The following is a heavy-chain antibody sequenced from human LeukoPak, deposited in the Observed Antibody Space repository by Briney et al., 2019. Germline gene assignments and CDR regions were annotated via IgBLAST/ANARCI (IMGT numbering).Heavy chain of an antibody. CDR2: IYYSGST. J-gene: IGHJ4*02. V-gene: IGHV4-39*07. CDR3: AREGGYLQLRYFDY. CDR1: GVSISSSNSY. Sequence: SETLSLTCTVSGVSISSSNSYWGWIRQPPGKGLEWIGSIYYSGSTYYNPSLKSRVTISVDTSKNQFSLKLSSVTAADTAVYYCAREGGYLQLRYFDYWGQGTLVTVSS. D-gene: IGHD5-24*01.